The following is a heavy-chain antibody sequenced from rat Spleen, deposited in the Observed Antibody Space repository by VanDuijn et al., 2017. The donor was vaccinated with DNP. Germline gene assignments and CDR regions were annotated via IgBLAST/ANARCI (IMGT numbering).Heavy chain of an antibody. CDR2: INSAGST. CDR1: GFSLTNYHV. Sequence: VQLKESGPGLVQPSQTLSLTCTVSGFSLTNYHVDWVRQPPGKGLEWMGYINSAGSTNYNPSLKSRISITRDTSKNQFFLQVNSVTTEDTGTYYCARRSFDYWGQGVKVTVSS. D-gene: IGHD1-11*01. CDR3: ARRSFDY. J-gene: IGHJ2*01. V-gene: IGHV3-3*01.